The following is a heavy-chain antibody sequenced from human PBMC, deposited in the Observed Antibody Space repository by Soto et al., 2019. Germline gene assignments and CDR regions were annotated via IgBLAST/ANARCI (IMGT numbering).Heavy chain of an antibody. J-gene: IGHJ6*02. CDR3: ARDPYHVLMVNAPNLYGMDV. CDR2: IIPIFGTA. D-gene: IGHD2-8*01. Sequence: GASVKVSCKASGGTFSSYAISWVRQAPGQGLEWMGGIIPIFGTANYAQKFQGRVTITADESTSTAYMELSSLRSEDTAVYYCARDPYHVLMVNAPNLYGMDVWGQGTTVTVSS. V-gene: IGHV1-69*13. CDR1: GGTFSSYA.